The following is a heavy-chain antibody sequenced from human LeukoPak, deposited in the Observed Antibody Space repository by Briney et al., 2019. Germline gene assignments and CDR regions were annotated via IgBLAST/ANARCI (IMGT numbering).Heavy chain of an antibody. CDR1: GFTFSNSA. CDR3: AKDGSWGDYYFYFYIDV. J-gene: IGHJ6*03. D-gene: IGHD3-16*01. V-gene: IGHV3-23*01. Sequence: GGSLRLSCEASGFTFSNSAMSWVRQAPGKGLEWVSGISACGHYTYNADSAKGRFTISRDNSKNTLYLQMNSLRAEDTALYFCAKDGSWGDYYFYFYIDVWGKGTTVTVSS. CDR2: ISACGHYT.